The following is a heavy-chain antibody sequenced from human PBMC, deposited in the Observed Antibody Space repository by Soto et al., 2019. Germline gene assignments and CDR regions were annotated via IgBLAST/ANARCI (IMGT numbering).Heavy chain of an antibody. D-gene: IGHD1-1*01. Sequence: ASVKVSCKASGYSFTKYHMHWVRQAPGQGLEWMGWINPGSGVTNQAQKFQGRVTMTRNTSITTTYMELNSLTSDDTAVYYCARVAGHKNARFDTWGQGALVTVSS. CDR2: INPGSGVT. V-gene: IGHV1-2*02. CDR1: GYSFTKYH. CDR3: ARVAGHKNARFDT. J-gene: IGHJ4*02.